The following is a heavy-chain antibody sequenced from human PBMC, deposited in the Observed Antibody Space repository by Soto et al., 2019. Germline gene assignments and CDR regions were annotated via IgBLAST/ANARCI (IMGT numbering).Heavy chain of an antibody. CDR3: ARDHGKTKDYDSSGFSDY. D-gene: IGHD3-22*01. V-gene: IGHV3-30-3*01. CDR1: GFTFSSYA. Sequence: GGSLRLSCAASGFTFSSYAMHWVRQAPGKGLEWVAVISYDGSNKYYADSVKGRFTISRDNSKNTLYLQMNSLRAEDTAVSYCARDHGKTKDYDSSGFSDYWGQGT. CDR2: ISYDGSNK. J-gene: IGHJ4*02.